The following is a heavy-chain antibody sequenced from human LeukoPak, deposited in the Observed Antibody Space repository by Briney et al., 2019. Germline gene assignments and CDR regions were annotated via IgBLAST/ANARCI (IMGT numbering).Heavy chain of an antibody. CDR2: ISSSSSTI. D-gene: IGHD3-3*01. J-gene: IGHJ4*02. V-gene: IGHV3-48*01. CDR3: ATIPWAYYDFWSGPTLDY. Sequence: GGSLRLSCAASGFTFSSYSMNWVRQAPGKGLEWVSYISSSSSTIYYADSVKGRFTISRDNAKNSLYLQMNSLRAEDTAVYYCATIPWAYYDFWSGPTLDYWGQGTLVTVSS. CDR1: GFTFSSYS.